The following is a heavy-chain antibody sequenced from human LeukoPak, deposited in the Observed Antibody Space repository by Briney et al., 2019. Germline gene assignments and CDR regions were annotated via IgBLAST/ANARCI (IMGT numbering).Heavy chain of an antibody. CDR1: GFTFGSYA. CDR3: ASTPYYYDSSGYNYFDY. Sequence: GGSLRLSCAASGFTFGSYAMHWVRQAPGKGLEWVAVISYDGSNKYYADSVKGRFTISRDNSKNTLYLQMNSLRAEDTAVYYCASTPYYYDSSGYNYFDYWGQGTLVTVSS. V-gene: IGHV3-30-3*01. D-gene: IGHD3-22*01. J-gene: IGHJ4*02. CDR2: ISYDGSNK.